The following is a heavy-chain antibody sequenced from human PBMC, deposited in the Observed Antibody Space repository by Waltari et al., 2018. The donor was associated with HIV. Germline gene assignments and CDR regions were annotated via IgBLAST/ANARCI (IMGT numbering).Heavy chain of an antibody. Sequence: QVQLQQWGAGLLKTSETLSLTCAVSGGSFRGKFWTWIRQPPGKGLEWIGETNDRGTTNYNPSLKGRGTMSVDTSKNHFSLTLRSVTAADTAVYYCAGGHSAILYGLDVWGQGTTVTVSS. CDR3: AGGHSAILYGLDV. CDR1: GGSFRGKF. J-gene: IGHJ6*02. CDR2: TNDRGTT. V-gene: IGHV4-34*01. D-gene: IGHD3-10*01.